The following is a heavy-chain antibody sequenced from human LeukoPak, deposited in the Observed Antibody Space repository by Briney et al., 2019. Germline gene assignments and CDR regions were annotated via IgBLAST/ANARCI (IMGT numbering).Heavy chain of an antibody. Sequence: GSSVKVSCKASGGTFSSYAISWVRQAPGQGLEWMGGIIPIFGTANYAQKFQGRVTITTDESTSTAYMELSSLRSEDTAVYYCALQENCSSTSCYTVDYWGQGTLVTVSS. D-gene: IGHD2-2*02. CDR3: ALQENCSSTSCYTVDY. CDR1: GGTFSSYA. CDR2: IIPIFGTA. V-gene: IGHV1-69*05. J-gene: IGHJ4*02.